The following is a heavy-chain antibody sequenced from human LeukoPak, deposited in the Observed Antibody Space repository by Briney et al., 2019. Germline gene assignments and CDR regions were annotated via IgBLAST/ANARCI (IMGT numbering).Heavy chain of an antibody. D-gene: IGHD1-26*01. V-gene: IGHV4-39*07. J-gene: IGHJ4*02. CDR3: ARIEWELGPLGY. Sequence: PSETLSLTCTVSGGSISSSSYYWGWIRQPPGKGLEWIGSIYYSGSTYYNPSLKSRVTISVDTSKNQFSLKLSSVTAADTAVYYCARIEWELGPLGYWGQGTLVTVSS. CDR2: IYYSGST. CDR1: GGSISSSSYY.